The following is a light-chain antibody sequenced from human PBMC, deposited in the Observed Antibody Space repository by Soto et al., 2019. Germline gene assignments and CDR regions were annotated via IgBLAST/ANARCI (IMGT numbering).Light chain of an antibody. V-gene: IGKV1-39*01. CDR2: AAS. Sequence: DIQMTQSPSSLSASVVDRVTITCRASQTISKYLNWYQHKPGKGPKLLIYAASTLQSGVPSRFSGSGSGTDFTLTISSLQPEDVATYYCQQSNSIPPWTFGQGTKVDIK. J-gene: IGKJ1*01. CDR3: QQSNSIPPWT. CDR1: QTISKY.